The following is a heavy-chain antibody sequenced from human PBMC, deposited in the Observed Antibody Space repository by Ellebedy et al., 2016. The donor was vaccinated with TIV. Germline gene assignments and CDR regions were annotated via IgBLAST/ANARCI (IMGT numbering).Heavy chain of an antibody. CDR3: AGDGAVVFGVPFDT. V-gene: IGHV3-48*02. D-gene: IGHD3-16*01. CDR1: GFPFSTYS. Sequence: GESLKISXAASGFPFSTYSMNWIRQAPGKGLEWLSYISSNGETIFYADPLRGRFTVSRDNAKNSLYLHMSGLTEEDTAVYFCAGDGAVVFGVPFDTWGQGALVTVSS. CDR2: ISSNGETI. J-gene: IGHJ5*02.